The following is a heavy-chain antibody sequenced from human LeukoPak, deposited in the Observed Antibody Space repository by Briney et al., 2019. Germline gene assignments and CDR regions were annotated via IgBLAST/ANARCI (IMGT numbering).Heavy chain of an antibody. Sequence: ASVKVSCKSSGYTFTGYYMHWVRQAPGQGLAWMGWINPNSGGTNYAQKFQGRVTMTRDTSISTAYMELSRLRSDDTAVYYCARDNYYDSSGFSLFDYWGQGTLVTVSS. CDR1: GYTFTGYY. CDR3: ARDNYYDSSGFSLFDY. V-gene: IGHV1-2*02. CDR2: INPNSGGT. J-gene: IGHJ4*02. D-gene: IGHD3-22*01.